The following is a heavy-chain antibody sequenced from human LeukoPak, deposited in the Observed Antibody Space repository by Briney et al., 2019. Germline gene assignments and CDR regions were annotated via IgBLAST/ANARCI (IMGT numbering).Heavy chain of an antibody. J-gene: IGHJ3*02. D-gene: IGHD3-22*01. CDR1: GFTVSSNY. CDR2: IYSGGST. CDR3: ARDTYYYDSSGYYYDAFDI. V-gene: IGHV3-66*01. Sequence: PGGSLRLSCAASGFTVSSNYMSWVRQAPGKGLEWVSVIYSGGSTYYADSVKGRFTISRDNSKNTLYLQMNSLRAEDTAVYYCARDTYYYDSSGYYYDAFDIWGQGTMVTVSS.